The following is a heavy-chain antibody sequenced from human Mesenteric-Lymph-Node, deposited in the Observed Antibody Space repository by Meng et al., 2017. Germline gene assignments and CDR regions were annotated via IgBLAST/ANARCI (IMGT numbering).Heavy chain of an antibody. CDR1: GFILSSHA. D-gene: IGHD3-10*01. V-gene: IGHV3-30*01. J-gene: IGHJ3*02. CDR3: ARDIKGSFAFEI. Sequence: GGSLTLACAASGFILSSHAMHWVRQAPGKGLEWVAFISTDGSKKYNAVSVKGRFSIARDNPKNTLYLQMNSQRTEDTAVYYCARDIKGSFAFEIWGQGTTVTVSS. CDR2: ISTDGSKK.